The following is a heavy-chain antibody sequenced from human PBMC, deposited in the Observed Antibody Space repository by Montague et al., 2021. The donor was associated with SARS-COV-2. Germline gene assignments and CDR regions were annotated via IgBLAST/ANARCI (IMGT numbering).Heavy chain of an antibody. CDR3: ARELRRIIMIVDIRGFDY. CDR2: SYYRYKWYN. D-gene: IGHD3-22*01. J-gene: IGHJ4*02. CDR1: GDSVFSISAP. V-gene: IGHV6-1*01. Sequence: CAISGDSVFSISAPCDWVRECPPGTLQCLGRSYYRYKWYNDYAVSVKSRITINPDTSKNQFSLQLNSVTAEDTAVYYCARELRRIIMIVDIRGFDYWGQGTLVTVSP.